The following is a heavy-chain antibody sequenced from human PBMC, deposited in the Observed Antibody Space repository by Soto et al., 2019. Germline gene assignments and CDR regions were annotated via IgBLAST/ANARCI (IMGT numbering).Heavy chain of an antibody. CDR2: IGARGRSI. CDR3: ARGGCSGGTCYWAPNF. D-gene: IGHD2-15*01. Sequence: GESLKISCAASGFTFSTYSMNWVRQAPGKGLEWLSNIGARGRSIYYADSVKGRFTVSRDNAKNSLYLQMNSLRGEDTAVYYCARGGCSGGTCYWAPNFWGQGTLVTVSS. V-gene: IGHV3-48*01. J-gene: IGHJ4*02. CDR1: GFTFSTYS.